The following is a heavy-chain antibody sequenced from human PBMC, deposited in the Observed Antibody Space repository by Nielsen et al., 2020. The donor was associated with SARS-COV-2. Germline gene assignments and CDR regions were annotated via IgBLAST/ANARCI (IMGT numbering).Heavy chain of an antibody. V-gene: IGHV3-9*01. D-gene: IGHD1-26*01. J-gene: IGHJ6*02. CDR2: ISWNSGSI. CDR1: GFTFDDYA. CDR3: AKVGVGATWGSDYYGMDV. Sequence: SLKISCAASGFTFDDYAMHLVRQAPGKGLGWVSGISWNSGSIGYADSVKGRFTISRDNAKNSLYLQMNSLRAEDTALYYCAKVGVGATWGSDYYGMDVWGQGTTVTVSS.